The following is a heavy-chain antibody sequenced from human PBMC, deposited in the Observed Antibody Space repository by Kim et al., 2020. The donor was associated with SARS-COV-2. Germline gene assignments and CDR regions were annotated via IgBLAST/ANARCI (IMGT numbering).Heavy chain of an antibody. CDR2: ITFDGSKT. CDR1: GFTFTNYG. V-gene: IGHV3-30*03. D-gene: IGHD2-2*01. Sequence: GGSLRLSCAASGFTFTNYGMHWVRQTPGKGLEWVAFITFDGSKTYYTDSVKGRFTISRDNSQNTLYLQMNSLRPEDTAVYFCTSGSGVSAAFAFDFWGQGALVTVSS. J-gene: IGHJ4*02. CDR3: TSGSGVSAAFAFDF.